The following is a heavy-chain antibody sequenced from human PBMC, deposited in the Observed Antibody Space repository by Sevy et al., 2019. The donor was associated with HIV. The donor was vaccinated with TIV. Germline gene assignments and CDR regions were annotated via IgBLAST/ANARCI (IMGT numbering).Heavy chain of an antibody. Sequence: GGSLRLSCAVSGLTFSDAWMSWVRQAPGKGLEWVGRIKSKAEGGTTDYAAPVRGRFSISRDDSKNTVYLQMNSLKTEDTAVYYCTHADNYYYGMAVWGQRTTVTVSS. CDR2: IKSKAEGGTT. D-gene: IGHD2-15*01. CDR3: THADNYYYGMAV. J-gene: IGHJ6*02. CDR1: GLTFSDAW. V-gene: IGHV3-15*01.